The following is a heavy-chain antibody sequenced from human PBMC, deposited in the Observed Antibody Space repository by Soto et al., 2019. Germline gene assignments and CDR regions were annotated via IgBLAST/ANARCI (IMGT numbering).Heavy chain of an antibody. J-gene: IGHJ4*02. V-gene: IGHV3-74*01. Sequence: GGSLRLSCAASGFTFSSYWMHWVRQAPGKGLVWVSRINSDGSSTSYADSVKGRFTISRDNAKNTLYLQMNSLRAEDTAVYYCARQPGIAVAGYDYWGQGTLVTVSS. D-gene: IGHD6-19*01. CDR3: ARQPGIAVAGYDY. CDR1: GFTFSSYW. CDR2: INSDGSST.